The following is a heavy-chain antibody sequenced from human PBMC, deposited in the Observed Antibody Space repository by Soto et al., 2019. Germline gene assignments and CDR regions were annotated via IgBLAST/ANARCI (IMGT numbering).Heavy chain of an antibody. Sequence: ASVKVSCKASGGTFSSYAISWGRQAPGQGLEWMGGIIPIFGTANYAQKFQCRVTITADESTSTAYMELSSLRSEDTAVYYCARESDGKEDRNAFDIWGQGTMVTVSS. CDR2: IIPIFGTA. CDR3: ARESDGKEDRNAFDI. V-gene: IGHV1-69*13. J-gene: IGHJ3*02. CDR1: GGTFSSYA. D-gene: IGHD3-22*01.